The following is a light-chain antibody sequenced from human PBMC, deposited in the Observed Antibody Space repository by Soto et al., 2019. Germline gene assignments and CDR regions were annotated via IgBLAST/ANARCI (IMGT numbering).Light chain of an antibody. Sequence: VLTQSPATLSVSPGERATLSCRASQSVSSELAWYQQKPGQAPRLLIYGASTRATGIPATFSGSGSGTEFTLTISSLQSEDFAGYYCQQYNSWPFTFGGGTNADIK. CDR2: GAS. CDR1: QSVSSE. CDR3: QQYNSWPFT. V-gene: IGKV3-15*01. J-gene: IGKJ4*01.